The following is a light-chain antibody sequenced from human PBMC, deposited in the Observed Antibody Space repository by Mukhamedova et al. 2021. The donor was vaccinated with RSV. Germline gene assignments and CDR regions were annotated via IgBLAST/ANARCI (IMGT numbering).Light chain of an antibody. V-gene: IGKV3-15*01. Sequence: MGSQSLSSNLAWYQQKPGQAPRLLIYGASTRATGIPARFSGSGSGTEFTLTISSLQSEDFAVYYCQQYNNWPYTFGQGTTLEIK. J-gene: IGKJ2*01. CDR2: GAS. CDR3: QQYNNWPYT. CDR1: QSLSSN.